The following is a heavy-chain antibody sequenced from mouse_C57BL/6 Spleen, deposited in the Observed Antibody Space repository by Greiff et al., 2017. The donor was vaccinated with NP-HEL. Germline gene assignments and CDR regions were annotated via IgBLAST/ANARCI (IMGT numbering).Heavy chain of an antibody. Sequence: QVQLQQPGAELVMPGASVKLSCKASGYTFTSYWMHWVKQRPGQGLEWIGEIDPSDSYTNYNQKFKGKSTLTVDKSSSTAYMQLSSLTSEDSAVYYCARSRVHYFDYWGQGTTLTVSS. CDR2: IDPSDSYT. V-gene: IGHV1-69*01. CDR3: ARSRVHYFDY. J-gene: IGHJ2*01. CDR1: GYTFTSYW.